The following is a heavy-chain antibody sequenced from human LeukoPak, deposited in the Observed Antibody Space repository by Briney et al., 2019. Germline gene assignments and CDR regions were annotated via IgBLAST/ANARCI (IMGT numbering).Heavy chain of an antibody. D-gene: IGHD5-18*01. CDR2: IYYSGST. J-gene: IGHJ4*02. V-gene: IGHV4-59*01. CDR1: GGSISSYY. Sequence: SETLSLTCTVSGGSISSYYWSWIRQPPGKGLEWIGYIYYSGSTNYNPSLKSRVTISVDTSKNQFSLKLSSVTAADTAVYYCARAYTAMAEFDHWGQGTLVTVSS. CDR3: ARAYTAMAEFDH.